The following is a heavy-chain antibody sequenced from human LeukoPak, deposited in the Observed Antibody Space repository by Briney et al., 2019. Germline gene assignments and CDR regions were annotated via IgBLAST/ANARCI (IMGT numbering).Heavy chain of an antibody. CDR1: GLIFNSYG. CDR3: AKDTSRYSSNYGMDV. V-gene: IGHV3-30*18. J-gene: IGHJ6*02. CDR2: ISYDGSNK. Sequence: PGRSLRLSCAASGLIFNSYGFHWVRQAPGKGLEWVAVISYDGSNKYYADSVKGRFIISRDSSKNTLYLQMNSLRAEDTAVYYCAKDTSRYSSNYGMDVWGQGTTVTVSS. D-gene: IGHD6-19*01.